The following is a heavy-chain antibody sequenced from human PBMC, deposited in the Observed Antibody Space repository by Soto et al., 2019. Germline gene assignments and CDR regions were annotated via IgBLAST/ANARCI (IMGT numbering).Heavy chain of an antibody. Sequence: GESLKISCKGSGYSFTSYWIGWVRQMPGKGLEWMGIIYPGDSDTRYSPSFQGQVTISADKSISTAYLQWSSLKASDTAMYYCARHYYGDSDYYYYYGMDVWGQETTVTVS. J-gene: IGHJ6*02. CDR1: GYSFTSYW. CDR3: ARHYYGDSDYYYYYGMDV. D-gene: IGHD4-17*01. V-gene: IGHV5-51*01. CDR2: IYPGDSDT.